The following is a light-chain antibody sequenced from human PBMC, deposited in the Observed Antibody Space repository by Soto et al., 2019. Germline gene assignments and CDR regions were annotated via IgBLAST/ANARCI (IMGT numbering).Light chain of an antibody. CDR3: QQYNNWPRT. V-gene: IGKV3-15*01. J-gene: IGKJ1*01. CDR2: GAS. Sequence: EIVMTQSPATLSVSPWERASLSCRASQSLSSNLAWYQQKPGQAPRLLIYGASTRATDIPARFSGSGSGTEFTLTISSLQSEDFAVYSCQQYNNWPRTFGQGTKVDIK. CDR1: QSLSSN.